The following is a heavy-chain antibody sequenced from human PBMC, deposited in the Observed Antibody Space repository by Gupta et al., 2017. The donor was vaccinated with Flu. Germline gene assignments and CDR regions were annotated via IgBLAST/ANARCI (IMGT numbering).Heavy chain of an antibody. CDR3: AKGYCSSAGCGRGY. D-gene: IGHD2-2*01. CDR2: ISQDGRKK. CDR1: NYW. J-gene: IGHJ4*02. V-gene: IGHV3-7*01. Sequence: NYWMNWVRQTPGKGLEWLAEISQDGRKKSYVDSVKGRFTISRDNARNSLYLQMNSLRAEDSAVYYCAKGYCSSAGCGRGYWGQGTLVTVSS.